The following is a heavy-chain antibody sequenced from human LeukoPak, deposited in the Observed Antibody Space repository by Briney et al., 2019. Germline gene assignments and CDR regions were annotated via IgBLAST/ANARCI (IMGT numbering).Heavy chain of an antibody. D-gene: IGHD1-26*01. CDR2: ISAYNGNT. J-gene: IGHJ4*02. CDR1: GYTFTSYG. Sequence: ASVKVSCKASGYTFTSYGISWVRQAPGQGLEWMGWISAYNGNTNYAQKLQGRVTMTTDTSTSTAYMELRSLRSDDTAVYYCAREDPRMGATLSADYWGQGTLVTVSS. CDR3: AREDPRMGATLSADY. V-gene: IGHV1-18*01.